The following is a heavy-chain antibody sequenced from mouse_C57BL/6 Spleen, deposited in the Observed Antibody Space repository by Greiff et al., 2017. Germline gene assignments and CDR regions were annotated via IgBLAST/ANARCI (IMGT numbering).Heavy chain of an antibody. CDR3: ARLHYGSSYDFDY. D-gene: IGHD1-1*01. J-gene: IGHJ2*01. CDR2: INPNNGGT. V-gene: IGHV1-26*01. CDR1: GYTFTDYY. Sequence: VQLQQSGPELVKPGASVKISCKASGYTFTDYYMNWVKQSHGKSLEWIGDINPNNGGTSYNQKFKGKATLTVDKSSSTAYMELRSLTSEDSAVYYCARLHYGSSYDFDYWGQGTTLTVSS.